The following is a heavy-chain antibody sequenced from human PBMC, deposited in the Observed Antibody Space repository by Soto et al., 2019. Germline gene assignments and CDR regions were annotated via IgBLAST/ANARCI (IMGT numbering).Heavy chain of an antibody. CDR2: IYPGDSDT. CDR1: GYSFASYW. J-gene: IGHJ6*02. Sequence: GESLKISCQGSGYSFASYWIGWVRQMPGKDLEWMGIIYPGDSDTRYSPSFQGQVTISADKSLRTASLQWTSLKASDAALYYCAGPHPFTLGSYYDGMDVCGQRTTVAVSS. D-gene: IGHD2-2*03. V-gene: IGHV5-51*01. CDR3: AGPHPFTLGSYYDGMDV.